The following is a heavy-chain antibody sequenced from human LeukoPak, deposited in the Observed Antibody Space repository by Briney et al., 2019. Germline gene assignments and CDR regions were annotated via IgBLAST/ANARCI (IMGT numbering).Heavy chain of an antibody. CDR3: ARGGILWFGEPSDFDY. CDR1: GVSFSGYY. D-gene: IGHD3-10*01. CDR2: INHSGST. Sequence: PSETLSLTCAVYGVSFSGYYWSWIRQPPGKGLEWIGEINHSGSTNYNPSLKSRVTISVDTSKNQFSLKLSSVTAADTAVYYCARGGILWFGEPSDFDYWGQGTLVTVSS. V-gene: IGHV4-34*01. J-gene: IGHJ4*02.